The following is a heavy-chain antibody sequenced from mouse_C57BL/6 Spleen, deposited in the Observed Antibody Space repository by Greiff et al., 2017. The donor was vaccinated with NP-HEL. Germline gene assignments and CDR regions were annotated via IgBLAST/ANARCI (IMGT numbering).Heavy chain of an antibody. J-gene: IGHJ4*01. CDR1: GFNIKDDY. Sequence: VQLQHSGAELVRPGASVKLSCTASGFNIKDDYMHWVKQRPEQGLEWIGWIDPENGDTEYASKFQGKATITADTSSNTAYLQLSSLTSEDTAVYYCTFITTVVDYYAMDYWGQGTSVTVSS. CDR2: IDPENGDT. V-gene: IGHV14-4*01. D-gene: IGHD1-1*01. CDR3: TFITTVVDYYAMDY.